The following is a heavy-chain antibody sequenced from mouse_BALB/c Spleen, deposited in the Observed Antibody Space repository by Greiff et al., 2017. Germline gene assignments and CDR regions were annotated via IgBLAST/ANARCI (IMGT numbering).Heavy chain of an antibody. Sequence: QVQLQQSGAELVRPGTSVKVSCKASGYAFTNYLIEWVKQRPGQGLEWIGVINPGSGGTNYNEKFKGKATLTADKSSSTAYMQLSSLTSDDSAVYFCARANGDVWGAGTTVTVSS. J-gene: IGHJ1*01. D-gene: IGHD4-1*01. CDR3: ARANGDV. CDR2: INPGSGGT. CDR1: GYAFTNYL. V-gene: IGHV1-54*01.